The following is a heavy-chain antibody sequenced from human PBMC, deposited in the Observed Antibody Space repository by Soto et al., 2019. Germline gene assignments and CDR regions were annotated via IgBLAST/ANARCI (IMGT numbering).Heavy chain of an antibody. Sequence: MGWVRQAPGKGLEWVAESFSSGGTQYADSVKSRFTISRDNSRNMVFLQMNGLRVEDTALYYCARDREPDGIWTFDSWGQGALVTVSS. CDR3: ARDREPDGIWTFDS. J-gene: IGHJ4*02. CDR2: SFSSGGT. V-gene: IGHV3-53*01. D-gene: IGHD3-9*01.